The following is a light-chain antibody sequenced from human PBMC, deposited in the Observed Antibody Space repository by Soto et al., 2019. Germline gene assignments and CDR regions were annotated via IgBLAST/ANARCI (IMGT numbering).Light chain of an antibody. CDR3: VSFTAKSSYV. J-gene: IGLJ1*01. CDR2: EIN. V-gene: IGLV2-14*01. CDR1: NSDVGAYIY. Sequence: QAVLTQPPSVSGSPGQSIAISCTGTNSDVGAYIYVSWYQQHPGKAPKLMVYEINNRPSGVSDRFSGSKSANKASLTISGLQDDDEADYYCVSFTAKSSYVFGTGTKVTGL.